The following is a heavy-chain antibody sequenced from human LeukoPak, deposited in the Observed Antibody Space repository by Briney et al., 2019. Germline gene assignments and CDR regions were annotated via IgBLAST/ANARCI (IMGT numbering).Heavy chain of an antibody. J-gene: IGHJ4*02. Sequence: PSETLSLTCAVYGGSFSGYYWSWIRQPPGKGLEWIGEINHSGSTNYNPSLKSRVTISVDTSKNRFSLKLSSVTAADTAVYYCARGGRGYSYGRIFDYWGQGTLVTVSS. D-gene: IGHD5-18*01. V-gene: IGHV4-34*01. CDR2: INHSGST. CDR1: GGSFSGYY. CDR3: ARGGRGYSYGRIFDY.